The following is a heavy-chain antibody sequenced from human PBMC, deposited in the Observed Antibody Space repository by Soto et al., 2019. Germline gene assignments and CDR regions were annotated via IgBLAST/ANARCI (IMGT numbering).Heavy chain of an antibody. Sequence: GDSLKISCKGPGYSFTTYLINWVRQMPGKGLEWVGRIDPNDSYTSYSPSFQGHVTISADKSLKPAHLQWSSLKASDTPMSYCAIRRRTDQSSYRPWMWYYCGGDVWGEGNRVTVYS. CDR1: GYSFTTYL. CDR3: AIRRRTDQSSYRPWMWYYCGGDV. CDR2: IDPNDSYT. V-gene: IGHV5-10-1*01. D-gene: IGHD5-12*01. J-gene: IGHJ6*04.